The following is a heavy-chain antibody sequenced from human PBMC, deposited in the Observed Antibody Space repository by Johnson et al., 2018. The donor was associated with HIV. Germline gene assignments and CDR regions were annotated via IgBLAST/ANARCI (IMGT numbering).Heavy chain of an antibody. J-gene: IGHJ3*02. Sequence: VQLVESGGGLVQPVASVRLSCAASGFTFSTYWMSWVRQAPGKGLEWVANINQDGSATYFVDSVKGRFTISRDNAKTSLYLQMNTLRAEDTAVYYCTTNHDAGLRYDRVVDIVATIGGDAFDIWGQGTMVTVSA. CDR3: TTNHDAGLRYDRVVDIVATIGGDAFDI. CDR1: GFTFSTYW. D-gene: IGHD5-12*01. CDR2: INQDGSAT. V-gene: IGHV3-7*05.